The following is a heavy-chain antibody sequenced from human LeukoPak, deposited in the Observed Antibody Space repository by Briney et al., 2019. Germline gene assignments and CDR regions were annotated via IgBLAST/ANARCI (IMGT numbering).Heavy chain of an antibody. D-gene: IGHD5-18*01. CDR2: MNPNSGST. CDR1: GYTFTSYD. V-gene: IGHV1-8*01. CDR3: AREGYSYGYYYYYGMDV. J-gene: IGHJ6*02. Sequence: GASVKVSCKASGYTFTSYDINWVRQATGQGLEWMGWMNPNSGSTGYAQKFQGRVTMTRNTSISTAYMELSSLRSEDTAVYYCAREGYSYGYYYYYGMDVWGQGTTVTVSS.